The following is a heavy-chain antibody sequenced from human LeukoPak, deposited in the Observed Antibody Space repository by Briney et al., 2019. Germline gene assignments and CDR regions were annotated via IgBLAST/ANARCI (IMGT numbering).Heavy chain of an antibody. D-gene: IGHD2-2*01. CDR3: ARDGTSVVVPAAMHHYYYYYGMDV. J-gene: IGHJ6*02. Sequence: ASVKVSCKASGYTFTGYYMHWVRQAPGQGLEWMGWISAYNGNTNYAQKLQGRVTMTTDTSTSTAYMELRSLRSDDTAVYYCARDGTSVVVPAAMHHYYYYYGMDVWGQGTTVTVSS. V-gene: IGHV1-18*04. CDR2: ISAYNGNT. CDR1: GYTFTGYY.